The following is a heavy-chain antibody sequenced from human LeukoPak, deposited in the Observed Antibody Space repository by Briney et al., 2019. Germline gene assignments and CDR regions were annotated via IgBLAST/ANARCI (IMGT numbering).Heavy chain of an antibody. CDR1: GYTFTSYG. D-gene: IGHD3-10*01. Sequence: ASVKVSCKASGYTFTSYGISWVRQAPGQGLEWMGWISAYNGNTNYAQKLQGRVTMTTDTSTSTAYMELRSLRSDDTAVYYCARSREIWFGELWPFDIWRQGTMVTVSS. CDR2: ISAYNGNT. J-gene: IGHJ3*02. V-gene: IGHV1-18*01. CDR3: ARSREIWFGELWPFDI.